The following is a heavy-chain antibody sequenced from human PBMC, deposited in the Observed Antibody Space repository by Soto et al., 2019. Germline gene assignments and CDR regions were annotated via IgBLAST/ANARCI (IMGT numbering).Heavy chain of an antibody. D-gene: IGHD6-19*01. Sequence: PGGSLRLSCAASGFTVSSNYMSWVRQAPGKGLEWVSVIYSGGSTYYADSVKGRFTISRDNANNSLFLQMNSLRAEDTATYYCARDLALAGNYWGQGVLVTVSS. CDR2: IYSGGST. CDR1: GFTVSSNY. CDR3: ARDLALAGNY. V-gene: IGHV3-53*01. J-gene: IGHJ4*02.